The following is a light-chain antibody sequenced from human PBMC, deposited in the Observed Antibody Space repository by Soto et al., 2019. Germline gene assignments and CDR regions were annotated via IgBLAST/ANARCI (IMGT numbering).Light chain of an antibody. CDR1: QTISSW. J-gene: IGKJ2*01. Sequence: EIQMTQSPSTLSASVGDRVTITCRASQTISSWLAWYQQKQGRAPKLLIYEASSVESGVPSRFSGSGSGTEFTLTISGLQPDDFATYYCQQYNSYSRTFGQGTKLEIK. CDR3: QQYNSYSRT. CDR2: EAS. V-gene: IGKV1-5*03.